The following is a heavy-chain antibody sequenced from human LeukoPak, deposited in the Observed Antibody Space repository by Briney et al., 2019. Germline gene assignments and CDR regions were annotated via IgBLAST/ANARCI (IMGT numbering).Heavy chain of an antibody. D-gene: IGHD5-12*01. V-gene: IGHV4-4*02. CDR2: IYQSGST. CDR3: ARDSGYDDPDYFDY. Sequence: SETLSLTCAVSGDSISSSNWWTWVRQPPGKGLEWIGEIYQSGSTNYNPSLKSRVTISVDKSKNQFSLKLNSVTAADTAVYYCARDSGYDDPDYFDYWGQGTLVTVSS. J-gene: IGHJ4*02. CDR1: GDSISSSNW.